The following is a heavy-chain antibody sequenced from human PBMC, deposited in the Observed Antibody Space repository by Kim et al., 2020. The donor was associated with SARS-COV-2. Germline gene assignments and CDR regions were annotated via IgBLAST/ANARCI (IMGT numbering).Heavy chain of an antibody. D-gene: IGHD2-2*02. J-gene: IGHJ4*02. CDR2: IYYSGST. Sequence: SETLSLTCTVSGGSISSYYWSWIRQPPGKGLEWIGYIYYSGSTNYNPSLKSRVTISVDTSKNQFSLKLSSVTAADTAVYYCARELCSSTSCYRGLFDYWGQGTLVTVSS. CDR1: GGSISSYY. CDR3: ARELCSSTSCYRGLFDY. V-gene: IGHV4-59*13.